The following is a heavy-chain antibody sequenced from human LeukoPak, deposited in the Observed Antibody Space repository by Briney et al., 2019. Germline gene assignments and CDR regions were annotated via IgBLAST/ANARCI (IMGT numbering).Heavy chain of an antibody. J-gene: IGHJ4*02. CDR2: IYYSGST. Sequence: SETLSLTCTVSGGSISSSSYYWGWIRQPPGKGLEWIGSIYYSGSTYYNPSLKSRVTISVDTSKNQFSLKLSSVTAADTAVYYCAREVSGYWGQGTLVTVSS. CDR3: AREVSGY. V-gene: IGHV4-39*07. CDR1: GGSISSSSYY.